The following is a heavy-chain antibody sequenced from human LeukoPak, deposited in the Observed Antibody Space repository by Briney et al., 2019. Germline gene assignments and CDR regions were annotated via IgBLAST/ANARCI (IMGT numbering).Heavy chain of an antibody. D-gene: IGHD6-13*01. CDR2: IYYSGST. V-gene: IGHV4-61*05. J-gene: IGHJ4*02. Sequence: SETLSLTCTVSGGSISSSTYYWGWVRQPPGKGLEWIGYIYYSGSTNYDPSLKSRVTISVDTSKNQFSLKLSSVTAADTAVYYCARTSSSWYGYYFDYWGQGTLVTVSS. CDR3: ARTSSSWYGYYFDY. CDR1: GGSISSSTYY.